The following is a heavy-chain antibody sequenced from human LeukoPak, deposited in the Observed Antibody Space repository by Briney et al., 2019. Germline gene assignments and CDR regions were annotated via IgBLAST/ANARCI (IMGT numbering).Heavy chain of an antibody. CDR3: AVLHGDYVTAYYYSGMDV. D-gene: IGHD4-17*01. Sequence: ASVKVSCKVSGYTLTELSMHWVRQAPGKGLEWMGGFDPEDGETIYAQKFQGRVTMTEDTSTDTAYMELSSLRSEDTVVYYCAVLHGDYVTAYYYSGMDVWGQGTTVTVS. CDR2: FDPEDGET. CDR1: GYTLTELS. V-gene: IGHV1-24*01. J-gene: IGHJ6*02.